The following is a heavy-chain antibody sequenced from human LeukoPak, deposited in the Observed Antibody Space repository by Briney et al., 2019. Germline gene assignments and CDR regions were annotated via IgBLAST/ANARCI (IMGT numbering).Heavy chain of an antibody. CDR2: INPNNGGT. Sequence: GASVKVSCKASGYTFTGYYMHWVRQAPGQGLEWMGRINPNNGGTNYAQNFQGRVTMTRDTAISTAYMELSRRRSDDTAVYHCARQNGTTNDYWGQGTLVTVSS. D-gene: IGHD1-1*01. J-gene: IGHJ4*02. V-gene: IGHV1-2*06. CDR3: ARQNGTTNDY. CDR1: GYTFTGYY.